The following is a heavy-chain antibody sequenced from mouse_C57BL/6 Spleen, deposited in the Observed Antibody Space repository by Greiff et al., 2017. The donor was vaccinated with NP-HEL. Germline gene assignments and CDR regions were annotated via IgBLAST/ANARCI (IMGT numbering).Heavy chain of an antibody. CDR2: ISDGGSYT. CDR3: ARDRAAQAPFAY. J-gene: IGHJ3*01. Sequence: EVQLQQSGGGLVKPGGSLKLSCAASGFTFSSYAMSWVRQTPEKRLEWVATISDGGSYTYYPDNVKGRFTISRDNAKNNLYLQMSHLKSEDTAMYYCARDRAAQAPFAYWGQGTLVTVSA. V-gene: IGHV5-4*01. D-gene: IGHD3-2*02. CDR1: GFTFSSYA.